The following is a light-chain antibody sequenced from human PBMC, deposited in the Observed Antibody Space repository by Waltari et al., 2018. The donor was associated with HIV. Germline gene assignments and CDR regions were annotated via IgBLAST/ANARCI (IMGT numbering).Light chain of an antibody. J-gene: IGLJ3*02. Sequence: QSVLTQSPSASGTPGQRATLFCSGTRPNIDTNTLNWYQHIPGTAPKLLIYSDNPRPSGVPDRCSASKSGTSGSLAISGLQSGDEAAYYCAAWDDRLHGWVFGGGTKLTVL. V-gene: IGLV1-44*01. CDR1: RPNIDTNT. CDR2: SDN. CDR3: AAWDDRLHGWV.